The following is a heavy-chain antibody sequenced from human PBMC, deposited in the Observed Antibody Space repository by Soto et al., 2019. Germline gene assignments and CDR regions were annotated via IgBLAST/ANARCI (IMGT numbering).Heavy chain of an antibody. V-gene: IGHV6-1*01. D-gene: IGHD4-17*01. J-gene: IGHJ5*02. CDR1: GDSVSSNSAT. Sequence: SQTLSLTCAISGDSVSSNSATWNWIRQSPSRGLEWLGRTYYRSKWYNEYAVSVKSRIAINPDTSKNQFSLQLNSVTPEDTAVYYCARATRAWRDPSGRRNPVTVSA. CDR3: ARATRAWRDP. CDR2: TYYRSKWYN.